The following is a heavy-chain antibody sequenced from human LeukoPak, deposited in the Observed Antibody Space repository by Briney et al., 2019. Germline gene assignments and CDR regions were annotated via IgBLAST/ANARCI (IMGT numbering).Heavy chain of an antibody. D-gene: IGHD3-10*01. Sequence: PGGSLRLSCAAPGFTFSSYWMHWVRQAPGKGLVWVSRINSDGSGTSYADSVKGRFTISRDNAKNTLYLQMNSLRAEDTAVYYCARELGGGSGSYLFDYWGQGTLVTVSS. J-gene: IGHJ4*02. CDR2: INSDGSGT. CDR3: ARELGGGSGSYLFDY. V-gene: IGHV3-74*01. CDR1: GFTFSSYW.